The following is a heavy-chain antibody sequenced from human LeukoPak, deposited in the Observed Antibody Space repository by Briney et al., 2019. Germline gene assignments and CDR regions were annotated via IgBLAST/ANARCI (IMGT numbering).Heavy chain of an antibody. J-gene: IGHJ4*02. D-gene: IGHD3-9*01. Sequence: GGSLRLSCAASGFTFSSYAMSWVRQAPGKGLEWVSAISGSGGSTYYADSGKGRFTIYRDNSTNTLYLQMNSLRAEDTAVYCCAKVFDWLSPGFDYWGQGTLVTVSS. V-gene: IGHV3-23*01. CDR3: AKVFDWLSPGFDY. CDR1: GFTFSSYA. CDR2: ISGSGGST.